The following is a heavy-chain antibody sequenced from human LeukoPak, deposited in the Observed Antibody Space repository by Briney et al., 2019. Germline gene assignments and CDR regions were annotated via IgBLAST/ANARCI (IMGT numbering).Heavy chain of an antibody. CDR2: IYYRGST. Sequence: SETLSLTCTVSGGSISNTDYYWGWIRQSPGKGLEWIGNIYYRGSTYYNPSLKSRVTISVDTSKNQFSLKVTSVTAADTAMYYCVAMVRGAMGGDYWGQGTLVTVSS. V-gene: IGHV4-39*07. CDR1: GGSISNTDYY. CDR3: VAMVRGAMGGDY. J-gene: IGHJ4*02. D-gene: IGHD3-10*01.